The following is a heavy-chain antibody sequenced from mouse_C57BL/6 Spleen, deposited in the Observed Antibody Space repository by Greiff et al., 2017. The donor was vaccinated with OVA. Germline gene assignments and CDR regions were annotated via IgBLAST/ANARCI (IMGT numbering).Heavy chain of an antibody. CDR1: GYTFTDYY. V-gene: IGHV1-26*01. J-gene: IGHJ1*03. CDR3: ARETAQAWYFDV. Sequence: EVQLQQSGPELVKPGASVKISCKASGYTFTDYYMNWVKQSHGKSLEWIGDINPNNGGTSYNQKFKGKATLTVDKSSSTAYMELRSLTSEDSAVYYCARETAQAWYFDVWGTGTTVTVSS. CDR2: INPNNGGT. D-gene: IGHD3-2*02.